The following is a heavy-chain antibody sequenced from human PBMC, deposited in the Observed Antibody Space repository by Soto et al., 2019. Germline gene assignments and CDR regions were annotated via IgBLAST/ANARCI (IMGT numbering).Heavy chain of an antibody. Sequence: GGSLRLSCTASGFSFSSYTMNWVRQAPGKGLQWVASITNRGTHTYSADSVKGRFTISRDNDKNSLYLQINNLRAEDTATYYCARAHEVAWFDSWGLGTLVTVSS. CDR2: ITNRGTHT. D-gene: IGHD2-15*01. CDR3: ARAHEVAWFDS. J-gene: IGHJ5*01. V-gene: IGHV3-21*06. CDR1: GFSFSSYT.